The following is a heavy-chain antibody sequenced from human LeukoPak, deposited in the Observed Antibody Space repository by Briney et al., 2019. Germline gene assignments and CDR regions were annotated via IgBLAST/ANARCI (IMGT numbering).Heavy chain of an antibody. CDR1: GGSISSYY. V-gene: IGHV4-39*01. CDR2: IYYSGST. D-gene: IGHD2-2*01. J-gene: IGHJ1*01. Sequence: SETLSLTCTVSGGSISSYYWGWIRQPPGKGLEWIGSIYYSGSTYYNPSLKSRVTISVDTSKNQFSLKLSSVTAADTAVYYCARRGYCSSTSCGEYFQHWGQGTLVTVSS. CDR3: ARRGYCSSTSCGEYFQH.